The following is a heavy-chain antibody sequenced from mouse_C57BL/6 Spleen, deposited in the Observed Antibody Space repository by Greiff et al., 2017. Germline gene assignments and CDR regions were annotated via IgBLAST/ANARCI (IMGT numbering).Heavy chain of an antibody. J-gene: IGHJ2*01. CDR2: IYPGDGDT. CDR3: ARGTYYDYDFDY. D-gene: IGHD2-4*01. CDR1: GYAFSSYW. V-gene: IGHV1-80*01. Sequence: VKLMESGAELVKPGASVKISCKASGYAFSSYWMNWVKQRPGKGLEWIGQIYPGDGDTNYNGKFKGKATLTADKSSSTAYMQLSSLTSEDSAVYFCARGTYYDYDFDYWGQGTTLTVSS.